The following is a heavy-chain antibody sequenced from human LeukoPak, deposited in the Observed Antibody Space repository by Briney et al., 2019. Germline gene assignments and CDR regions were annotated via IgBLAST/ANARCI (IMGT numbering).Heavy chain of an antibody. CDR2: IGSSGRTI. CDR1: GITVSNYY. D-gene: IGHD6-6*01. V-gene: IGHV3-11*01. J-gene: IGHJ6*02. CDR3: ARDLCGSSSFYLDV. Sequence: PGGSLRLSCAASGITVSNYYMTWIRQAPGKGLEWISYIGSSGRTIYYADSVKGRFTISRDNAKNSLSLHMNSLRAEDTAVYFCARDLCGSSSFYLDVWGQGTTVTVSS.